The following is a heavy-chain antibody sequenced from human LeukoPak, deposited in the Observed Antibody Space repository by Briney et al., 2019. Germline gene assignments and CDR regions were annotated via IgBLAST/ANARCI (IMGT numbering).Heavy chain of an antibody. J-gene: IGHJ4*02. CDR3: ARLAAAAGKFDY. CDR1: GGSISSYY. Sequence: PSETLSLTCTVSGGSISSYYWSWIRQPPGKGLEWIGYIYYSGSTNYNPSLKSRVTISVGTSKNQFSLKLSSVTAADTAVYYCARLAAAAGKFDYWGQGTLVTVSS. D-gene: IGHD6-13*01. CDR2: IYYSGST. V-gene: IGHV4-59*08.